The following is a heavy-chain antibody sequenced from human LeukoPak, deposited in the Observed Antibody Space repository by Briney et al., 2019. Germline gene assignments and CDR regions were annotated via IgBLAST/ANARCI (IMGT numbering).Heavy chain of an antibody. CDR2: IYRDDDK. CDR1: GFSLSTNGVG. D-gene: IGHD3-22*01. Sequence: SGPTLVNPTQTLTLTCTFSGFSLSTNGVGVGWIHQPPGKALEWLALIYRDDDKRHNPFLRSRLTITKDTSKNQVVLTMTNMDPVDTATYYCAHRRSGYNFNDGDFDSWGQGTLVTVSS. CDR3: AHRRSGYNFNDGDFDS. V-gene: IGHV2-5*02. J-gene: IGHJ4*02.